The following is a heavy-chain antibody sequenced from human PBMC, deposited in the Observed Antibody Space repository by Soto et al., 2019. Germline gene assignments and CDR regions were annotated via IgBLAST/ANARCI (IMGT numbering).Heavy chain of an antibody. J-gene: IGHJ6*02. CDR1: GGSISSYY. Sequence: QVQLQESGPGLVKPSETLSLTCTVSGGSISSYYWSWIRQPAGKGLEWIGRIYTSGSTNYNPSLKSRVTMSVDTSKNQFSLKLSSVTAADTAVYYCARDARMPTDLGGYYYYAMDVWGQGTTVTVSS. D-gene: IGHD4-4*01. CDR2: IYTSGST. CDR3: ARDARMPTDLGGYYYYAMDV. V-gene: IGHV4-4*07.